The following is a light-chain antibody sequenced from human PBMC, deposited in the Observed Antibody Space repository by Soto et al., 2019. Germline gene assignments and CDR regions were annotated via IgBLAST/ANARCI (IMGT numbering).Light chain of an antibody. CDR3: MQGIHPYT. CDR2: KVS. J-gene: IGKJ2*01. Sequence: DVVMTQSPLSLPVTLGQPASISCRSSQSLVYIDGNTYLSWFQQRPGQSPRHLIYKVSNRDSGVPDRFSGSGSDTDFTLKISRVEAEDVGVYYCMQGIHPYTFGQGTKLEIK. V-gene: IGKV2-30*01. CDR1: QSLVYIDGNTY.